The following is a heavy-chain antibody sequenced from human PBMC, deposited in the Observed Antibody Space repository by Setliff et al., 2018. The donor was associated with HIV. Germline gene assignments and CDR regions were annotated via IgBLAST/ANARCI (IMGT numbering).Heavy chain of an antibody. CDR1: GGSFSGYY. J-gene: IGHJ4*02. Sequence: PSETLSLTCAVYGGSFSGYYWSWIRQPPGKGLEWIGEIIHTGSTNYNPSLKSRVTISVDTSKNQFSLKLTSVTAADTAVYYCARDQPQDYDSLTGYYTGRYFDYWGRGTLVTVSS. V-gene: IGHV4-34*12. D-gene: IGHD3-9*01. CDR2: IIHTGST. CDR3: ARDQPQDYDSLTGYYTGRYFDY.